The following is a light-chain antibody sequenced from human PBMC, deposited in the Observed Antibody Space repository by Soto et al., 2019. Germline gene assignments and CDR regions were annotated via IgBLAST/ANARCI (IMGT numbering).Light chain of an antibody. J-gene: IGKJ2*01. CDR1: QSVATN. Sequence: EAVLTQSPATLSVSPGERATLSCRASQSVATNLAWYQQRPGQAPRLLIYGASKRAIGLPARFSGSGSGTEFTLTISSLQSEDFAVYYCQQYNNWPRTFGQGTKLEIK. CDR3: QQYNNWPRT. CDR2: GAS. V-gene: IGKV3-15*01.